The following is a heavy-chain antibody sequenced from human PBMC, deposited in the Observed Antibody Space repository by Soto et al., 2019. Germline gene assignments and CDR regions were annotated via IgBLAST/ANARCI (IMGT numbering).Heavy chain of an antibody. CDR1: GYTFTSYG. CDR3: ARVRFMITFGGVIDIPSAPHY. D-gene: IGHD3-16*02. Sequence: ASVKVSCKASGYTFTSYGISWVRQAPGQGLEWMGWISAYNGNTNYAQKLQGRVTMTTDTSTSTAYMELRSLRSDDTAVYYCARVRFMITFGGVIDIPSAPHYWGQGTLVTVSS. J-gene: IGHJ4*02. CDR2: ISAYNGNT. V-gene: IGHV1-18*01.